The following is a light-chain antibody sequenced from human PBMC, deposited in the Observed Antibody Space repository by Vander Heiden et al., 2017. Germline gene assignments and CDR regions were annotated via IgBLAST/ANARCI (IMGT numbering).Light chain of an antibody. Sequence: AIRITQSPSSLSASTGDRVTITCRASQGISSYLAWYQQKPGKAPKLLIYAASTLQSGVPSRFSGSGSGTDFTLTISCLQSEDFATYYCQQDDSYPRTFGQGTKLXIK. J-gene: IGKJ2*02. CDR1: QGISSY. CDR2: AAS. CDR3: QQDDSYPRT. V-gene: IGKV1-8*01.